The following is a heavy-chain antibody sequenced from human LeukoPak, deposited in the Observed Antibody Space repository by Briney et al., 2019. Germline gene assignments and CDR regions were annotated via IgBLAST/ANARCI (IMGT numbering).Heavy chain of an antibody. J-gene: IGHJ4*02. CDR2: ISDTGAST. Sequence: GGTLRLSCAASGFTFSRYGMTWVRQAPGKGLEWVSTISDTGASTYYADSVKDRFTISRDNPKNTLYLQMSGLRAEDTAIYYCATGAYFEYWDQGTLVTVSS. CDR1: GFTFSRYG. V-gene: IGHV3-23*01. CDR3: ATGAYFEY.